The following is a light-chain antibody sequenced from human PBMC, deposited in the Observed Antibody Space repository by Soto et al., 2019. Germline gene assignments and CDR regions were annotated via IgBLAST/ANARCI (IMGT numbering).Light chain of an antibody. V-gene: IGKV1-5*01. CDR3: QQYETFSGT. CDR1: QSVSGW. J-gene: IGKJ1*01. Sequence: DIQMTQSPSTLSASLVDKVTVTCRASQSVSGWLAWYQQKPGEAPKLLIYDASALPRGVPSRFSGSGSGTKFTLTIASLQPDDFATYYCQQYETFSGTFGPGTKVDIK. CDR2: DAS.